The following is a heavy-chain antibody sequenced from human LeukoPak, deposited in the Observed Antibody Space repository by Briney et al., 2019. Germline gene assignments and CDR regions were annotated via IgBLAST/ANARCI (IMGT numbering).Heavy chain of an antibody. CDR1: GYTFTGYY. CDR3: ARINSSRWYDF. V-gene: IGHV1-2*02. Sequence: VASVKVSCKASGYTFTGYYMHWVRQAPGQGLEWMGWINPNIGDTNYAQKFQGRVTMTRDTSISTVYMELSRLRFDDTAVYYCARINSSRWYDFWGQGTLVTVSS. J-gene: IGHJ4*02. D-gene: IGHD6-13*01. CDR2: INPNIGDT.